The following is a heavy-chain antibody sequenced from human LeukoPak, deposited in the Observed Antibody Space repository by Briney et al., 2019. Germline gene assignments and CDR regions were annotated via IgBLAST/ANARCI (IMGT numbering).Heavy chain of an antibody. D-gene: IGHD3-16*02. CDR1: GFIFSNYA. CDR3: ARAVLGGTIVHHYYYYMDV. V-gene: IGHV3-23*01. J-gene: IGHJ6*03. Sequence: GGSLRLSCATSGFIFSNYAANWVRQAPGKGLEWVSIISGSGDTTYYADSVKGRFTISRDNSKNTLYLQMNSLRAEDTAVYYCARAVLGGTIVHHYYYYMDVWGKGTTVTVSS. CDR2: ISGSGDTT.